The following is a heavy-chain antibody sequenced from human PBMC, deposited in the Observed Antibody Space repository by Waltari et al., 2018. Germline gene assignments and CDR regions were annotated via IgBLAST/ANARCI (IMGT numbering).Heavy chain of an antibody. D-gene: IGHD1-26*01. CDR1: GFTFNNAW. V-gene: IGHV3-15*07. CDR3: TTCKSGDEGYFDY. Sequence: EVQLVESGGGLVKPGGSLRVSCAASGFTFNNAWMHWVRRAPGKGLEWLGRIKSRTNGGTASYAVTLKGRFTISRDDSKNTLYLQMNSLKAEDTAVYYCTTCKSGDEGYFDYWGQGTLVTVSS. CDR2: IKSRTNGGTA. J-gene: IGHJ4*02.